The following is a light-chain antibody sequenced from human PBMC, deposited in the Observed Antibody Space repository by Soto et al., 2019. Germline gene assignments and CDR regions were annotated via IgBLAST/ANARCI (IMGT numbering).Light chain of an antibody. J-gene: IGLJ1*01. CDR2: SNN. CDR1: SSNIGSNT. V-gene: IGLV1-44*01. CDR3: CSYAGSYTHV. Sequence: QSVLTQPPSASGTPGQRVTISCSGSSSNIGSNTVNWYQQLPGTAPKLLIYSNNQRPSGVPDRFSGSKSGTSASLAISGLQSEDEADYYCCSYAGSYTHVFGTGTKLTVL.